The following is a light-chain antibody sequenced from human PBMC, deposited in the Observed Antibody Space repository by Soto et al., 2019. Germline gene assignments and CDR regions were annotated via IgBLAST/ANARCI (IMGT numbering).Light chain of an antibody. CDR3: QQYGSSPTWT. Sequence: EIVLTQSPGTLSLSPGERATLSCRASQSVSSSYLAWYQQNPGQAPRLLIYGASSRATGIPDRFSGSGSGTDFTLTISRLEPEDFAVYYCQQYGSSPTWTFGQGTKVAIK. J-gene: IGKJ1*01. CDR2: GAS. V-gene: IGKV3-20*01. CDR1: QSVSSSY.